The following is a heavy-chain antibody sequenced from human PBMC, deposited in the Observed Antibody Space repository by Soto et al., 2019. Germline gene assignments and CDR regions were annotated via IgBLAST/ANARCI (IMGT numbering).Heavy chain of an antibody. D-gene: IGHD6-13*01. CDR2: IYYSGST. V-gene: IGHV4-39*01. CDR1: GGSISSSSYY. CDR3: ARLPRGAAAGPDSAYYYHYGMDV. J-gene: IGHJ6*02. Sequence: SETLTLTCPDSGGSISSSSYYWGWIRQPPGKGLEWIGSIYYSGSTNYNPSLKSRVTISVHTSKNQFSLKLSSVTAADTAVYYCARLPRGAAAGPDSAYYYHYGMDVWGQGTTVTVSS.